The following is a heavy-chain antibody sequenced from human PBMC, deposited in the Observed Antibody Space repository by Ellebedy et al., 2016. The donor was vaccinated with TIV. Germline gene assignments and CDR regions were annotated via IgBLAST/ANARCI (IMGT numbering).Heavy chain of an antibody. D-gene: IGHD2-15*01. CDR3: ASGERTPGFCSGRGCYSGHWFDP. Sequence: ASVKVSXKASGYIFSNYYMHWVRQAPGQGLEWMGWINPNSGGTNYAQKFQGRVTMTRDTSISTAYMELSRLRSDDTAVYYCASGERTPGFCSGRGCYSGHWFDPWGQGTLVTVSS. V-gene: IGHV1-2*02. CDR2: INPNSGGT. J-gene: IGHJ5*02. CDR1: GYIFSNYY.